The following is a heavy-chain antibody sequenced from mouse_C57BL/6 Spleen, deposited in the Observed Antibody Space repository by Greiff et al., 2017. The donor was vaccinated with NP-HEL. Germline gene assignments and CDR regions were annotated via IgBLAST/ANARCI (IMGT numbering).Heavy chain of an antibody. CDR1: GYTFTSYW. V-gene: IGHV1-72*01. Sequence: QVQLQQPGAELVKPGASVKLSCKASGYTFTSYWMHWVKQRPGRGLEWIGRIDPNSGGTKYNEKFKSKATLTVDKPSSTAYMQLSSLTSEDSAVYYCARSLDYYGSTFAYWAKGLWSLSLQ. CDR2: IDPNSGGT. D-gene: IGHD1-1*01. J-gene: IGHJ3*01. CDR3: ARSLDYYGSTFAY.